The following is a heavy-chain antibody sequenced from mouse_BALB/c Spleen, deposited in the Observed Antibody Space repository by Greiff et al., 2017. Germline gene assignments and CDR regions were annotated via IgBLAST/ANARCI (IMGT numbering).Heavy chain of an antibody. CDR1: GFTFSSYA. CDR2: ISSGGSYT. D-gene: IGHD1-1*01. Sequence: EVQLQESGGGLVKPGGSLKLSCAASGFTFSSYAMSWVRQSPEKRLEWVAEISSGGSYTYYPDTVTGRFTIARDNAKNTLYLEMSRLRSEDTAMYYCERDECINTVVAHWYFDVWGAGTTVTVSS. J-gene: IGHJ1*01. V-gene: IGHV5-9-4*01. CDR3: ERDECINTVVAHWYFDV.